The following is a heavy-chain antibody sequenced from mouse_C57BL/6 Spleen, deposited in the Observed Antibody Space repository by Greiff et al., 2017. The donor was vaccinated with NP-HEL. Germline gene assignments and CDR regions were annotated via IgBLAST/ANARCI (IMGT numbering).Heavy chain of an antibody. CDR1: GYTFTSYW. J-gene: IGHJ3*01. CDR2: IDPSDSYT. V-gene: IGHV1-50*01. D-gene: IGHD2-1*01. Sequence: VQLQQPGAELVKPGASVKLSCKASGYTFTSYWMQWVKQRPGQGLEWIGEIDPSDSYTNYNQKFKGKATLTVDTSSSTAYMQLSSLTSEDSAVYYCARGDGNLFAYWGQGTLVTVSA. CDR3: ARGDGNLFAY.